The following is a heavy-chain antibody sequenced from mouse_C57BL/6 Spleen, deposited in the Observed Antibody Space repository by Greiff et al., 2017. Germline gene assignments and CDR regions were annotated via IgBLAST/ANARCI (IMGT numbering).Heavy chain of an antibody. CDR3: ARAAVTTVYYYAMDY. Sequence: QVQLQQPGAELVKPGASVKMSCKASGYTFTSYWITWVKQRPGQGLEWIGDIYPGSGSTNYNEKFKGKATLTVDTSSSTAYMQLSSLTSEDSAVYYCARAAVTTVYYYAMDYWGQGTSVTVSS. J-gene: IGHJ4*01. CDR2: IYPGSGST. CDR1: GYTFTSYW. V-gene: IGHV1-55*01. D-gene: IGHD1-1*01.